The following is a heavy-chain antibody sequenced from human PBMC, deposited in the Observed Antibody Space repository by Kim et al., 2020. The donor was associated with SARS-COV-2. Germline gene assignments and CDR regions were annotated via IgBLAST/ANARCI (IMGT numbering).Heavy chain of an antibody. CDR2: IDPSGGTTT. Sequence: ASVKVSCKASGYVFSGHHMHWVRQAPGQGLECMGLIDPSGGTTTTYAQKFQGRVTMTSDTSTSTVYMELSSLRSEDTAVYYCATAHKGAMDVWGQGTTVTV. J-gene: IGHJ6*02. CDR3: ATAHKGAMDV. CDR1: GYVFSGHH. V-gene: IGHV1-46*01. D-gene: IGHD2-15*01.